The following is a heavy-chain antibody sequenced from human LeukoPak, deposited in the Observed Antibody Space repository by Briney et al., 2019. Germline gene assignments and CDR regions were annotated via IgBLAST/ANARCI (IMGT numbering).Heavy chain of an antibody. CDR1: GFTFINHA. Sequence: GGSLGLSFASSGFTFINHALSWVGQALGRGRAWVSAIRSGGDTTYYADSVKGRFTTSRDNSKNMVYLQMNSLRADDTAVYYCAKVAWLGTVASYYFDSWGQGTQVTVSS. J-gene: IGHJ4*02. CDR3: AKVAWLGTVASYYFDS. CDR2: IRSGGDTT. V-gene: IGHV3-23*01. D-gene: IGHD4-23*01.